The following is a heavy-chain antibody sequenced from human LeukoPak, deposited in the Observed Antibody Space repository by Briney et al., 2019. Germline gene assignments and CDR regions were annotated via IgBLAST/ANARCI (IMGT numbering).Heavy chain of an antibody. CDR3: AKPRAMTTGVGRYFDL. V-gene: IGHV3-23*01. Sequence: PGGSLRLSCAASGFTFSSYAMSWIRQAPGKGLDWVSAISGGGDNTNYPDSVKGRFTISRDNSKNTRYLKMNRLRAEDKAIYYCAKPRAMTTGVGRYFDLWGRGTLVTVSS. D-gene: IGHD1-1*01. CDR1: GFTFSSYA. CDR2: ISGGGDNT. J-gene: IGHJ2*01.